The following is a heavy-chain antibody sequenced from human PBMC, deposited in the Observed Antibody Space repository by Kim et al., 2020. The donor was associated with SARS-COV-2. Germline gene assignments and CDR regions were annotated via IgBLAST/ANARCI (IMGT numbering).Heavy chain of an antibody. J-gene: IGHJ3*02. V-gene: IGHV1-69*13. Sequence: SVKVSCKASGGTFSSYAISWVRQAPGQGLEWMGGIIPIFGTANYAQKFQGRVTITADESTSTAYMELSSLRSEDTAVYYCARDRSTMIVNHDAFDIWGQGTMVTVSS. CDR2: IIPIFGTA. CDR3: ARDRSTMIVNHDAFDI. D-gene: IGHD3-22*01. CDR1: GGTFSSYA.